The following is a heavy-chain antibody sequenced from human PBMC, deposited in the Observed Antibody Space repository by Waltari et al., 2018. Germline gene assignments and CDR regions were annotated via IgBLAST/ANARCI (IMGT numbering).Heavy chain of an antibody. Sequence: QVQLVESGGGVVQPGRSLRLSCAASGFTFSSYAMHWVRQAPGKGLEWVAVISYDGSNKYSADSVKGRFTISRDNSKNTLYLQMNSLRAEDTAVYYCARDRDTMVQGVISYWGQGTLVTVSS. D-gene: IGHD3-10*01. CDR1: GFTFSSYA. V-gene: IGHV3-30-3*01. CDR3: ARDRDTMVQGVISY. J-gene: IGHJ4*02. CDR2: ISYDGSNK.